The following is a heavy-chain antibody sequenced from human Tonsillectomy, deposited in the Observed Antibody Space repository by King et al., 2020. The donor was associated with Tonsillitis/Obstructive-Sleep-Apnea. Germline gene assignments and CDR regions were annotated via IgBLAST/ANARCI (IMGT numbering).Heavy chain of an antibody. V-gene: IGHV2-5*02. CDR1: GFSLSSDGVG. D-gene: IGHD2-15*01. CDR3: AHSRRRAYCGGGSCYYFDY. CDR2: FYWDDDE. Sequence: ITLKESGPTLVKPTQTLTLTCTFSGFSLSSDGVGVGWIRQPPGKALEWLALFYWDDDERYSPSLKSRLTITKDTSKNQVVLTMTRMDPVDTATYYCAHSRRRAYCGGGSCYYFDYWGQGTLVTVSS. J-gene: IGHJ4*02.